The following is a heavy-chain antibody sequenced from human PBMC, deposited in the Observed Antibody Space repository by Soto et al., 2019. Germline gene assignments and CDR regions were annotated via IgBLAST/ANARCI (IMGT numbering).Heavy chain of an antibody. CDR1: GFTFSNYA. J-gene: IGHJ4*02. CDR3: AREKYYYDKSGYYSSYLDS. D-gene: IGHD3-22*01. V-gene: IGHV3-23*01. CDR2: ISGRGSST. Sequence: EGQVLESGGGLVQPGGSLRLSCGASGFTFSNYAMNWVRQAPGKALEWVSGISGRGSSTYYADSVKGRFTISRDNSQNTIYRQMNSLRAEDTAVYYCAREKYYYDKSGYYSSYLDSWGQGTPFTVSS.